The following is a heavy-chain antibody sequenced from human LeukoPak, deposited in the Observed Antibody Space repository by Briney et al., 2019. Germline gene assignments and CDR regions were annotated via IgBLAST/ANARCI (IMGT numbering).Heavy chain of an antibody. CDR1: GGTISGSY. V-gene: IGHV4-59*12. CDR3: ARDVCTGATCNSGAIFDY. D-gene: IGHD2-15*01. J-gene: IGHJ4*02. CDR2: IYYGGST. Sequence: SQTLSLTCTVSGGTISGSYWSWLRQPPGKGLEWIGYIYYGGSTYYNPSLKSRVTISVDSSKDQFSLRLSSVTAADTAVYYCARDVCTGATCNSGAIFDYWGQGTLVTVSS.